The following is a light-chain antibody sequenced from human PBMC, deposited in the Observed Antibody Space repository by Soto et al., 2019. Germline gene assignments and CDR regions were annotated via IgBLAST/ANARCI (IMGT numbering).Light chain of an antibody. CDR1: QSVSSD. V-gene: IGKV3-15*01. CDR3: QQYTNWPLT. J-gene: IGKJ5*01. CDR2: GAS. Sequence: EIVMTQSPATLSVSPGERVTLSFRASQSVSSDLAWYQQKPGQSPRLFIYGASTRATGIPARFSGSGSGTEFTLTISSLQSADFAVYYCQQYTNWPLTFGQGTRLENK.